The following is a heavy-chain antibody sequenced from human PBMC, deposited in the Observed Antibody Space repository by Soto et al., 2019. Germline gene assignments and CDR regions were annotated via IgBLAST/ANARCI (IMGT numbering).Heavy chain of an antibody. V-gene: IGHV3-23*01. J-gene: IGHJ5*02. CDR2: ISGSGGST. CDR1: VFTFSSYA. CDR3: AKAPHYGSGPPQNLWFDP. D-gene: IGHD3-10*01. Sequence: GGSLRLSCAAPVFTFSSYAMSWVRQAPGKGLEWVSAISGSGGSTYYADSVKGRFTISRDNSKNTLYLQVNSLRAEDTAVYYCAKAPHYGSGPPQNLWFDPWGQGTLVTVSS.